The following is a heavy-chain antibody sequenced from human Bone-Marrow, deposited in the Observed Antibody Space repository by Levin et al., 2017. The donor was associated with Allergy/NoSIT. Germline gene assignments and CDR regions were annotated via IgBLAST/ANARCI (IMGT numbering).Heavy chain of an antibody. CDR2: IYYSGST. Sequence: SETLSLTCTVSGGSVSSGSYYWSWIRQPPGKGLEWIGYIYYSGSTNYNPSLKSRVTISVDTSKNQFSLKLSSVTAADTAVYYCAGRGVISDNDPWGQGTLVTVSS. CDR1: GGSVSSGSYY. CDR3: AGRGVISDNDP. V-gene: IGHV4-61*01. D-gene: IGHD3-16*02. J-gene: IGHJ5*02.